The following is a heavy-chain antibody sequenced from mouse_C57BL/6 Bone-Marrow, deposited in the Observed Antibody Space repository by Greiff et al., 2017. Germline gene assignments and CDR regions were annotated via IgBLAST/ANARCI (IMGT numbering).Heavy chain of an antibody. CDR2: ILPGSGST. CDR1: GYTFTGYW. Sequence: QVQLKESGAELMMPGASVKLSCKATGYTFTGYWIEWVKQRPGHGLEWIGEILPGSGSTNYNEKFKGKATFTAEQSSNTAYMQLSSLTTEDSSIYYCARREPLCYAMDYWGQGTSLTVSS. J-gene: IGHJ4*01. V-gene: IGHV1-9*01. CDR3: ARREPLCYAMDY.